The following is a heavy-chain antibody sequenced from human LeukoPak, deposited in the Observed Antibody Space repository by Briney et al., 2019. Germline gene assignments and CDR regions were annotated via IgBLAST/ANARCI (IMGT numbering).Heavy chain of an antibody. CDR1: GGSISSSSYY. CDR2: IYYSGST. CDR3: ARDSFPYYYDSSGYSEFDY. V-gene: IGHV4-39*07. J-gene: IGHJ4*02. Sequence: SEALSLTCTVSGGSISSSSYYWGWIRQPPGKGLEWIGSIYYSGSTYYNPSLKSRVTISVDTSKNQFSLKLSSVTAADTAVYYCARDSFPYYYDSSGYSEFDYWGQGTLVTVSS. D-gene: IGHD3-22*01.